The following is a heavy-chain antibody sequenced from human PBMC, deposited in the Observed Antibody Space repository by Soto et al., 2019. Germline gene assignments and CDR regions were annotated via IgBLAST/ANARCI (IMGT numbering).Heavy chain of an antibody. CDR3: ARAPTSISGYDPRPIDY. CDR2: INSDGSST. V-gene: IGHV3-74*01. Sequence: EVKLVESGGGLVQPGGSLRLSCAASGFTFSSYWMHWVRQAPGKGLVWVSRINSDGSSTSYADSVKGRFTISRDNAKNTLYLQMNSLRAEDTAVYYCARAPTSISGYDPRPIDYWGQGTLVTVSS. J-gene: IGHJ4*02. D-gene: IGHD5-12*01. CDR1: GFTFSSYW.